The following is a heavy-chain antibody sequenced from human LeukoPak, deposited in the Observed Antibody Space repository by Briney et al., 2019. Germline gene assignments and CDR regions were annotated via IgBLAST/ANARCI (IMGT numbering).Heavy chain of an antibody. Sequence: SETLSLTCTVSGGSISGCYWSWIRQPPGKGLELIGYIYYSGTTNYNPSFKSRITISVDTSRNQFSLTLSSVTAADTAVYYCARFGSYSFDSWGQGSLVTVSS. J-gene: IGHJ4*02. V-gene: IGHV4-59*01. D-gene: IGHD2-21*01. CDR1: GGSISGCY. CDR3: ARFGSYSFDS. CDR2: IYYSGTT.